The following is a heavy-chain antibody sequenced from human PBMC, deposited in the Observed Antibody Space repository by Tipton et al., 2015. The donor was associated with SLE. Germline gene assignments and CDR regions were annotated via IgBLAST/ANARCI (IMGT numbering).Heavy chain of an antibody. Sequence: GSLRLSCAASGFTFSSYAMSWIRQAPGKGLEWVSYISSSSSYTNYADSVKGRFTISRDNAKNSLYLQMNSLRAEDTAVYYCARAPLRNILTGYPPGGMDVWGQGTTVTVSS. V-gene: IGHV3-11*05. CDR3: ARAPLRNILTGYPPGGMDV. CDR1: GFTFSSYA. D-gene: IGHD3-9*01. J-gene: IGHJ6*02. CDR2: ISSSSSYT.